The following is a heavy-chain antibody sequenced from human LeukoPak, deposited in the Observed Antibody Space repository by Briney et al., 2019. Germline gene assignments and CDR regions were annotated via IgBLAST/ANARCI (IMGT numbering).Heavy chain of an antibody. V-gene: IGHV4-39*01. CDR3: ARHEDWVLDY. Sequence: SETLSLTCTVSGGSISSSSYYWGWIRQPPGKGLEWIGSIYYSGSTNYNPSLKSRVTISVDTSKNQFSLNLSSVTAADTAVYFCARHEDWVLDYWGQGTLVTVSS. D-gene: IGHD3/OR15-3a*01. CDR1: GGSISSSSYY. J-gene: IGHJ4*02. CDR2: IYYSGST.